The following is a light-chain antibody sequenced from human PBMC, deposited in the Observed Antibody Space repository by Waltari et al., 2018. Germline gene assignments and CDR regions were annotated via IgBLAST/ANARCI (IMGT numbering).Light chain of an antibody. CDR1: QTVLYSDNNHY. CDR3: QQYYSTPVT. J-gene: IGKJ2*01. CDR2: WAS. Sequence: DIVMTQSPDSLAVSLGDRASINCKSSQTVLYSDNNHYLGWYHQRPGQPPKLRISWASTRESGVPDRFSGSGSGTDFTLTINSLQAEDVAIYYCQQYYSTPVTFGQGTKLEIK. V-gene: IGKV4-1*01.